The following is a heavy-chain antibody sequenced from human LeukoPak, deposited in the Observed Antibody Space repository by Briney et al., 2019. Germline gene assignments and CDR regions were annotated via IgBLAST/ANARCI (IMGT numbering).Heavy chain of an antibody. D-gene: IGHD5-24*01. Sequence: GGSLRLSCAASGFTFSSYGMHWVRQAPGKGLVWVSRINTDGSTTSYADSVKGRFTISRDNAKNTLYLQMNSLRTDDTAVYYCARGEMVQVYWGQGTLVTVSS. CDR1: GFTFSSYG. CDR2: INTDGSTT. J-gene: IGHJ4*02. V-gene: IGHV3-74*01. CDR3: ARGEMVQVY.